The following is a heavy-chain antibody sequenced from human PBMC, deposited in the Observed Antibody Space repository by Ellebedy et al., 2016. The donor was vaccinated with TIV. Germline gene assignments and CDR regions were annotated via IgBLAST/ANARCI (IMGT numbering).Heavy chain of an antibody. CDR2: ISSTSAGT. D-gene: IGHD1-26*01. V-gene: IGHV3-23*01. CDR1: GFTFSAYS. Sequence: PGGSLRLSCAASGFTFSAYSMTWVRQAPGKGLEWVSTISSTSAGTYYADSVKGRFTISRDNSKNTLFLQMDSLRAEDTAVYYCAKRTKVGDTTRFLDSWGQGTVVTVSS. J-gene: IGHJ4*02. CDR3: AKRTKVGDTTRFLDS.